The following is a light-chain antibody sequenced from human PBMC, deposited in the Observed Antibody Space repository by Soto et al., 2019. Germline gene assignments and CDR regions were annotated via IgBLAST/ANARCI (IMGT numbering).Light chain of an antibody. CDR3: QQHNQWPIT. J-gene: IGKJ5*01. CDR2: YIS. V-gene: IGKV3D-15*01. Sequence: EIVMTQYPATLSLSPGETASLSCRASQSAGNFLAWYQQKPGQAPRLLIYYISTRATGIPARFSGSGSGTEFTLTINSLKSEDSAVYYCQQHNQWPITFGQGTRLEIK. CDR1: QSAGNF.